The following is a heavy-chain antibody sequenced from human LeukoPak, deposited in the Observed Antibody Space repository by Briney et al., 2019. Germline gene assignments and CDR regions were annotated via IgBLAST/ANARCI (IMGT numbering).Heavy chain of an antibody. J-gene: IGHJ4*02. CDR1: GGTFSSCA. CDR2: IIPIFGTA. V-gene: IGHV1-69*05. Sequence: SVKVSCKASGGTFSSCAISWVRQAPGQGLEWMGRIIPIFGTANYAQKFQGRVTITTDESTSTAYMELSSLRSEDTAVYYCARDRMATSSPFDYWGQGTLVTVSS. CDR3: ARDRMATSSPFDY. D-gene: IGHD5-24*01.